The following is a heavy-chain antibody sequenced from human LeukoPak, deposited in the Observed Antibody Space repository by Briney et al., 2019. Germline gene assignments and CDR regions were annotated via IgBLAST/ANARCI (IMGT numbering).Heavy chain of an antibody. CDR1: GGSFSGYY. CDR3: AGGEDSSGWGTLDY. Sequence: SETLSLTCAVYGGSFSGYYWSWIRQPPGKGLEWIGEINHSGSTNYNPSLKSRVTISVDTSKNQFSLKLSSVTAADTAVYYCAGGEDSSGWGTLDYWGQGTLVTVSS. J-gene: IGHJ4*02. V-gene: IGHV4-34*01. CDR2: INHSGST. D-gene: IGHD6-19*01.